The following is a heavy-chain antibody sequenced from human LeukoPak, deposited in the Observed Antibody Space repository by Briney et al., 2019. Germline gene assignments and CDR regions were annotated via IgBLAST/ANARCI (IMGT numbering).Heavy chain of an antibody. CDR2: INHSGST. Sequence: PSETLSLTCAVYGGSFRGYYWSWIRQPPGKGLEWIGEINHSGSTNYNPSLKSRVTISVDTSKNQFSLRLSSVTAADTDVYYCARRTPIPGIAVAGESGGMDVWGQGTTVTVSS. V-gene: IGHV4-34*01. D-gene: IGHD6-19*01. J-gene: IGHJ6*02. CDR1: GGSFRGYY. CDR3: ARRTPIPGIAVAGESGGMDV.